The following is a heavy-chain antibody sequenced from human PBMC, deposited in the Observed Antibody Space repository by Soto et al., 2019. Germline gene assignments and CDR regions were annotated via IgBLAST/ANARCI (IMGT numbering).Heavy chain of an antibody. Sequence: ASVEVSCKASGYTLTSNYMQWVRQAPRQGLEWMGIINPSGGSTSYAQKFQGRVTMTRDTSTSTVYMELSSLRSEDTAVYYCARDRPDLWSGYWPPYYYYYGMDVWGQGTTVTVSS. V-gene: IGHV1-46*01. D-gene: IGHD3-3*01. CDR3: ARDRPDLWSGYWPPYYYYYGMDV. CDR1: GYTLTSNY. J-gene: IGHJ6*02. CDR2: INPSGGST.